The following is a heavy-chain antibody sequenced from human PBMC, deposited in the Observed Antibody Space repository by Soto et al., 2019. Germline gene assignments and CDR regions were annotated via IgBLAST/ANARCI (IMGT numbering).Heavy chain of an antibody. CDR1: GFTFSSYA. CDR2: ISGSGGST. J-gene: IGHJ6*02. D-gene: IGHD6-13*01. CDR3: AKALIAAAAVYYYYGMDV. V-gene: IGHV3-23*01. Sequence: GGSLRLSCAASGFTFSSYAMSWVRQAPGKGLEWVSAISGSGGSTYYADSVKGRFTISRDNSKNTLYLQMNSLRAEDTAVYYCAKALIAAAAVYYYYGMDVWGQGTTVTVSS.